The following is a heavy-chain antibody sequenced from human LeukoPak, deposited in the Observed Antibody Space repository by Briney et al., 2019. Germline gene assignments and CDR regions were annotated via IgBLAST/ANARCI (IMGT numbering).Heavy chain of an antibody. Sequence: GGSLRLSCATSGFTFSTYAMHWVRQAPGKGLERVASIRNDGTNKNHVDSVKGRFTISRDNSKNTLFLQMDSLRPEDTAIYYCAKSWSGYYHYYMDVWGKGTTVTVSS. J-gene: IGHJ6*03. CDR1: GFTFSTYA. D-gene: IGHD3-3*01. CDR3: AKSWSGYYHYYMDV. CDR2: IRNDGTNK. V-gene: IGHV3-30*02.